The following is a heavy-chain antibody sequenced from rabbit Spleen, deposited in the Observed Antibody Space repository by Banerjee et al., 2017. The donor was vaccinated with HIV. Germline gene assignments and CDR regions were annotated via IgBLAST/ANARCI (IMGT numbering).Heavy chain of an antibody. CDR1: GFTLSSYY. D-gene: IGHD8-1*01. CDR2: IDPVFGIT. J-gene: IGHJ6*01. CDR3: ARDGAGGSYFAL. V-gene: IGHV1S7*01. Sequence: QSLEESGGGLVQPGGSLTLSCKASGFTLSSYYMNWVRQAPGKGLEWIGYIDPVFGITYYANWVNGRFSISRENAQNTVFLQMTSLTAADTATYFCARDGAGGSYFALWGPGTLVTVS.